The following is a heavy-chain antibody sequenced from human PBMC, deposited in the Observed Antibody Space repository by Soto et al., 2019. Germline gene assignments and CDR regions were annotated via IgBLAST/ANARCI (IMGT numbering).Heavy chain of an antibody. V-gene: IGHV4-59*01. CDR1: GGPLRRYY. D-gene: IGHD3-9*01. CDR2: IYYSGST. CDR3: ARTRLVYFDY. Sequence: SETLSLTSTVSGGPLRRYYRCWIRQPPGKGLEWIGYIYYSGSTNYNPSLKSRVTISVDTSKNQFSLKLSSVTAADTAVYYCARTRLVYFDYWGQGTLVTVS. J-gene: IGHJ4*02.